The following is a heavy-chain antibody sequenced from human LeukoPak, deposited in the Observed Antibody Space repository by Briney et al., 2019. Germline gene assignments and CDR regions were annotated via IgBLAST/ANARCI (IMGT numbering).Heavy chain of an antibody. CDR1: GFTFSSYW. CDR2: INSDGSST. J-gene: IGHJ6*02. D-gene: IGHD6-19*01. CDR3: ARVNSSGWSWGGYYGMDV. V-gene: IGHV3-74*01. Sequence: GGSLRLSCAASGFTFSSYWMHWVRQAPGKGLVWVSRINSDGSSTSYADSVKGRFTISRDNAKNTLYLQMNSLRAEDTAVYYCARVNSSGWSWGGYYGMDVWGQGTPVTVSS.